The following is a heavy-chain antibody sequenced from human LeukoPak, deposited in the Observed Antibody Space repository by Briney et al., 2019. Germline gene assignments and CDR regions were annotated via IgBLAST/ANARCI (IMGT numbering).Heavy chain of an antibody. V-gene: IGHV3-13*01. CDR2: IGTAGDT. D-gene: IGHD3-22*01. Sequence: PGGSLRLSCAASGFTFSSYDMHWVRHATGKGLEWVSAIGTAGDTYYPGSVKGRFTISRENAKNSLYLQMNSLRAGDTAVYYCARSGDYYDNHHGMDVRGQGTTVTVSS. J-gene: IGHJ6*02. CDR1: GFTFSSYD. CDR3: ARSGDYYDNHHGMDV.